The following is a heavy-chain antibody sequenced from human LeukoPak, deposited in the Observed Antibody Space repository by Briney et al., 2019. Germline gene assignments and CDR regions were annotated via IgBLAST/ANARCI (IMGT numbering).Heavy chain of an antibody. CDR1: GFTSTDYT. CDR3: ARDHAWAYDN. V-gene: IGHV3-48*02. D-gene: IGHD2-21*01. CDR2: IGSSSSSI. J-gene: IGHJ4*02. Sequence: GGSRRPSCAASGFTSTDYTVYCVRPAPGKGLEWISYIGSSSSSIFYADSLKGRFTISRDNAKNSLYLQMNSLRDDDTAVYYCARDHAWAYDNWGQGTLVTVSS.